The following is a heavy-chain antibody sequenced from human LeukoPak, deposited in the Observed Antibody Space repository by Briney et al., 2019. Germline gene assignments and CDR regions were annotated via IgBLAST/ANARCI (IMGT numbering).Heavy chain of an antibody. D-gene: IGHD2-2*01. J-gene: IGHJ4*02. Sequence: GGSLRLSCAASGFTFSSYAMNWVRQAPGKGLEWVSGISGSSSADSVKGRFTISRDSSKNTLYLQMNSLRAEDTAVYYCAKGSIDIVVVPAAHFDYWGQGTLVTVSS. CDR2: ISGS. V-gene: IGHV3-23*01. CDR3: AKGSIDIVVVPAAHFDY. CDR1: GFTFSSYA.